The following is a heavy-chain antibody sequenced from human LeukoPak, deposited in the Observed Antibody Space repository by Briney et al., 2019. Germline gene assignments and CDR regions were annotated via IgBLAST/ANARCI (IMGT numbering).Heavy chain of an antibody. D-gene: IGHD1-26*01. J-gene: IGHJ5*02. Sequence: PSETLSLTCTVSGGSISSSSYYWGWIRQPPGKGLEWITTIYYSGSTYYNPSLKSRVTTSLDTSKNQFSLNLSSVTAADTAVYYCARGYSGNYRGWFDPWGQGTLVTVSS. CDR3: ARGYSGNYRGWFDP. CDR2: IYYSGST. CDR1: GGSISSSSYY. V-gene: IGHV4-39*07.